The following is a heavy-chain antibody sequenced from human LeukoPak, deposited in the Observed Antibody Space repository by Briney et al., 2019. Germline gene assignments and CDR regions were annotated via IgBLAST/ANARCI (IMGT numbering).Heavy chain of an antibody. CDR2: ISYSGGST. J-gene: IGHJ4*02. V-gene: IGHV3-23*01. CDR1: GFTFSSYS. D-gene: IGHD3-16*02. Sequence: GSLRLSCAASGFTFSSYSMNWVRQAPGKGLEWGSGISYSGGSTYYADSVKGRFTISRDNSKNTLFLQVNSLRAEDTAIYYCAKVALNHYVWGSDRSPLGYWGQGTLVTVSS. CDR3: AKVALNHYVWGSDRSPLGY.